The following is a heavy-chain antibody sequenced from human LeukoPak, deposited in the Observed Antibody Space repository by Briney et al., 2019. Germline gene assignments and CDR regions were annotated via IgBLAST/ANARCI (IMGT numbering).Heavy chain of an antibody. CDR1: GGSISSYY. V-gene: IGHV4-59*01. CDR3: ARDHSSWFDAFDI. J-gene: IGHJ3*02. Sequence: SETLSLTCTVSGGSISSYYWSWIRQPPGKGLEWIGYIYYSGSTNYNPSLKSRVTISVDTSKNQFSLKLSSVTAADTDVYYCARDHSSWFDAFDIWGQGTMVTVSS. D-gene: IGHD6-13*01. CDR2: IYYSGST.